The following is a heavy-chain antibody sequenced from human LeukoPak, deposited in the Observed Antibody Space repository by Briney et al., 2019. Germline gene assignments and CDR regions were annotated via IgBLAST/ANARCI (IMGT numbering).Heavy chain of an antibody. Sequence: GGSLRLSCAASGFTFSNYAMNWVRQAPGKGLEWVSGISGGGGSTYYADSVKGRFTISRDNAKNTLYLQMNSLRAEDTAVYYCAKDHYVSGRYDAFDIWGQGTMVTVSS. D-gene: IGHD3-10*01. CDR2: ISGGGGST. V-gene: IGHV3-23*01. CDR3: AKDHYVSGRYDAFDI. J-gene: IGHJ3*02. CDR1: GFTFSNYA.